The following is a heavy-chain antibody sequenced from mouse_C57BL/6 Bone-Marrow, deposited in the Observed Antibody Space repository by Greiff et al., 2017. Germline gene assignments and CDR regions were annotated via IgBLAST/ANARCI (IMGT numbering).Heavy chain of an antibody. Sequence: EVMLVESGEGLVKPGGSLKLSCAASGFTFSSYAMSWVRQTPENRLEWVAYISSGGDYIYYADTVKGRFTISRDNARNTLYLQMSSLKSEDTAMYYCTREERDYDDAMDYWGQGTSVTVSS. CDR2: ISSGGDYI. CDR1: GFTFSSYA. CDR3: TREERDYDDAMDY. V-gene: IGHV5-9-1*02. D-gene: IGHD2-4*01. J-gene: IGHJ4*01.